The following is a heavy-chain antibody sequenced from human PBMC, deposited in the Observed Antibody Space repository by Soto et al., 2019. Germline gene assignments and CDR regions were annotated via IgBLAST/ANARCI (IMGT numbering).Heavy chain of an antibody. CDR1: GGSISSSSYY. D-gene: IGHD3-16*01. J-gene: IGHJ4*02. V-gene: IGHV4-39*01. CDR2: IYYSGST. CDR3: ARQRSRGEVGC. Sequence: QLQLQESGPGLVKPSETLSLTCTVSGGSISSSSYYWGWIRQPPGKGLEWIGSIYYSGSTYYNPSRQRRVTISVDTSKNQFPRKRSSVTAADTAVYYGARQRSRGEVGCWRQRTLVTVSS.